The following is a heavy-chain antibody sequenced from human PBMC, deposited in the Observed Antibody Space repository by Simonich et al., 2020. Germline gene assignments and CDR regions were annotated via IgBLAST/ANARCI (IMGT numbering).Heavy chain of an antibody. J-gene: IGHJ3*02. CDR3: ARVRFEAFDI. V-gene: IGHV1-2*02. Sequence: QVQLVQSGAEVKKPGASVKVSCKASGYTFTGYDVHWVRQAPGQGLGWMGWINPNSGGKNYAQKVQGRVTMTRDTSISTAYMELSRLRSDDTAVYYCARVRFEAFDIWGQGTMVTVSS. CDR1: GYTFTGYD. CDR2: INPNSGGK.